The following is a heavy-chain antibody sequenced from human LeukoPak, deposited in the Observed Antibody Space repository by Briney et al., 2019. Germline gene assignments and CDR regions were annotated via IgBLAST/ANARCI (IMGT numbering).Heavy chain of an antibody. D-gene: IGHD3-22*01. J-gene: IGHJ4*02. CDR1: GFTFSSYA. CDR3: ARDYYDSSGYYEFPGC. V-gene: IGHV3-64*01. CDR2: ISSNGGST. Sequence: GGSLRLSCAASGFTFSSYAMHWVRQAPGKGLEYVSAISSNGGSTYYANSVKGRFTISRDNSKNTLYLQMGSLRAEDMAVYYCARDYYDSSGYYEFPGCWGQGTLVTVSS.